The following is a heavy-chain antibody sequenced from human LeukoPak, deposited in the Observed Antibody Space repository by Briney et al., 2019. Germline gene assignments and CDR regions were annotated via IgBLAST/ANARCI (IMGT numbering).Heavy chain of an antibody. CDR3: AKEERYKCDSSGYSSGFDY. CDR2: ISWNSGSI. CDR1: GFTFDDYA. V-gene: IGHV3-9*01. J-gene: IGHJ4*02. Sequence: PGGSLRLSCAASGFTFDDYAMHWVRQAPGKGLEWVSGISWNSGSIGYADSVKGRFTISRDNAKNSLYLQMNSLRAEDTALYYCAKEERYKCDSSGYSSGFDYWGQGTLVTVSS. D-gene: IGHD3-22*01.